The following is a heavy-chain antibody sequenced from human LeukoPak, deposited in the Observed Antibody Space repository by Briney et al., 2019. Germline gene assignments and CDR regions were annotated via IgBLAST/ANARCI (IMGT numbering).Heavy chain of an antibody. J-gene: IGHJ4*02. CDR1: GCGFTSYW. V-gene: IGHV5-51*01. CDR3: ARRYTGDWYFDY. CDR2: IYPVDSAT. Sequence: HGEALKISCKGSGCGFTSYWIGWVRQMPGKGLEGMVIIYPVDSATRYSPSFQGQVPISADKSISTAYLQWSSLKASDTAMYYCARRYTGDWYFDYWGQGTLVTVSS. D-gene: IGHD7-27*01.